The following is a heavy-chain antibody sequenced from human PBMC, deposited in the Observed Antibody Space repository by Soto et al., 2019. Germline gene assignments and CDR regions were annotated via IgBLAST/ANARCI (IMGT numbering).Heavy chain of an antibody. CDR2: ISGSGGTT. V-gene: IGHV3-23*01. D-gene: IGHD1-26*01. CDR1: GFSFSNFA. Sequence: HPGGSLRLSCAASGFSFSNFAVNWVRQAPGKGLEWVSTISGSGGTTYYAGSVKGRFTISRDNSKDTLYLQMNSLRAEDTAVYYCAKIGPTVGATGPYYYFDYWGPGTLVTVSS. CDR3: AKIGPTVGATGPYYYFDY. J-gene: IGHJ4*02.